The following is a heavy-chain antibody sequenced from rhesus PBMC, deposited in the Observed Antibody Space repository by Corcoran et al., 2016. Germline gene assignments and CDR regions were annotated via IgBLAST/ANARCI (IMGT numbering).Heavy chain of an antibody. CDR3: ARRGYGDGPFDY. CDR2: ISGSSGHH. V-gene: IGHV4-99*01. D-gene: IGHD3-28*01. CDR1: GYSISSGYY. Sequence: QVQLQESGPGLVKPSETLSLTCAVSGYSISSGYYWGWIRQPPGKGLEYIGYISGSSGHHYYNPSLKSRVTISKDPSQNQFSLKLSSVTAADTAVYYCARRGYGDGPFDYWGQGVLVTVSS. J-gene: IGHJ4*01.